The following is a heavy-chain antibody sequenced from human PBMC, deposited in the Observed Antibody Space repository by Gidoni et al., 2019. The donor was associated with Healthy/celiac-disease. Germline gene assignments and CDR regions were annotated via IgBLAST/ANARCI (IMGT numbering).Heavy chain of an antibody. CDR2: INHSGST. CDR1: GGSFSGYY. D-gene: IGHD3-3*01. V-gene: IGHV4-34*01. Sequence: QVQLQQWGAGLLKPSETLSLTCAVYGGSFSGYYWSWIRQPPGKGLEWFGEINHSGSTNYNPSLKSRVTISVDTSKNQFSLKLSSVTAADTAVYYCARGITIFGSPVADWFDPWGQGTLVTVSS. CDR3: ARGITIFGSPVADWFDP. J-gene: IGHJ5*02.